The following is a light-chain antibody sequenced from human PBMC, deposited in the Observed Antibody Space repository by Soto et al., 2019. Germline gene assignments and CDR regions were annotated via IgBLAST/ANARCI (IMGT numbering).Light chain of an antibody. J-gene: IGKJ2*01. CDR1: QRVISY. CDR3: QQRSAWPQNT. CDR2: DIS. V-gene: IGKV3-11*01. Sequence: DIVLTQFPATLSLSPGERATLSCRASQRVISYLAWYQQKPGQAPRLLIYDISNTATGIPARFIGSGSGTDFTLSISSLEPEDSAVYYCQQRSAWPQNTLVQGTKLEIK.